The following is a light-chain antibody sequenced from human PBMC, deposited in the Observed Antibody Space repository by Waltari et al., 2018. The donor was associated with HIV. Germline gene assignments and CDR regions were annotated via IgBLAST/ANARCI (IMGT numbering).Light chain of an antibody. CDR3: QQRSNWPPIT. V-gene: IGKV3-11*01. Sequence: EIVLTQSPATLSLSPGARATLYCRASQSVSNSLIWYQQKPGKAPRLLIYDASNRATGVPARFSGSGSGTDFTLTISSLEPEDFAVYYCQQRSNWPPITFGGGTKVEIK. CDR2: DAS. CDR1: QSVSNS. J-gene: IGKJ4*01.